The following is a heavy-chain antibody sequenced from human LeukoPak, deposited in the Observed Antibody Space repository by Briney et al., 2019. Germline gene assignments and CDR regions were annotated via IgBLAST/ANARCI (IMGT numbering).Heavy chain of an antibody. Sequence: GGSLRLSCAAPGFTFSDAWMTWVRQTPGEGLEWVGRIKSMTFGGTTDYAASVKGRFTISRDDSKNTLCLQMSSLKTEDTAVYYCTSDLGREPSRDYWGQGTLVTVSS. J-gene: IGHJ4*02. CDR2: IKSMTFGGTT. V-gene: IGHV3-15*01. D-gene: IGHD1-14*01. CDR1: GFTFSDAW. CDR3: TSDLGREPSRDY.